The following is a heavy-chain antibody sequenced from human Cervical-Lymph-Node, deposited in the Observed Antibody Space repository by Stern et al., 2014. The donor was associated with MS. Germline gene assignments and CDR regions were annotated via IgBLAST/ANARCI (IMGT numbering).Heavy chain of an antibody. D-gene: IGHD6-13*01. V-gene: IGHV5-51*03. Sequence: EVQLVESGAELKKPGESLRISCKGSGYSLTNTWIGWVRQMPGKGLERMVIIHPGDSETRYSPSFQGQVTISADKSINTAYLQWSSLKASDTAMYYCARGRGIALRPDYWGQGTLVTVSS. J-gene: IGHJ4*02. CDR3: ARGRGIALRPDY. CDR2: IHPGDSET. CDR1: GYSLTNTW.